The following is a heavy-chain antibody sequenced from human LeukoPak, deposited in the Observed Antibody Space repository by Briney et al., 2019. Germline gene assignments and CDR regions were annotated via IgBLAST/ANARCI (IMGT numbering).Heavy chain of an antibody. CDR1: GFTFSSYW. J-gene: IGHJ3*02. V-gene: IGHV3-7*01. D-gene: IGHD3-22*01. CDR2: IKQDGSEK. CDR3: ARVNYYDSSGYYYLMFAFDI. Sequence: GGSLRLSCAASGFTFSSYWMSWVRQAPGKGLEWVANIKQDGSEKYYVDSVKGRFTISRDNAKNSLYLQMNSLRAEDTAVYYCARVNYYDSSGYYYLMFAFDIWGQGTMVTVSS.